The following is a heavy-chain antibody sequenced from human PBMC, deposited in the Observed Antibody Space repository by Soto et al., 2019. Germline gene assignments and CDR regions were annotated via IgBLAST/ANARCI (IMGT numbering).Heavy chain of an antibody. D-gene: IGHD6-19*01. Sequence: EVQLLESGGGLVQPGGSLRLSCAASGFTFSSYAMSWVRQAPGKGLEWVSAISGSGGSTYYADSMKGRFTISRDNSKNTRYLQMNSLRAEDTAVYYCAKGSSGWYERFDYWGQGTLVTVSS. CDR2: ISGSGGST. V-gene: IGHV3-23*01. CDR1: GFTFSSYA. J-gene: IGHJ4*02. CDR3: AKGSSGWYERFDY.